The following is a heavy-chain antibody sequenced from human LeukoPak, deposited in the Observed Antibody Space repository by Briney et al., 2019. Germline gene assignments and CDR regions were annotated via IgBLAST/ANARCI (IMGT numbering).Heavy chain of an antibody. D-gene: IGHD2-2*02. CDR2: VYPDDSDT. V-gene: IGHV5-51*01. J-gene: IGHJ4*02. Sequence: GESLKISCKGSGYRFSNYWIGWVRQMPAKGLEWMGIVYPDDSDTRYSPSFQGQVTISADKSISTAYLQWSSLKASDTAMYYCAIGGDSTTSCYRCFNFWGQGTLVTVSS. CDR3: AIGGDSTTSCYRCFNF. CDR1: GYRFSNYW.